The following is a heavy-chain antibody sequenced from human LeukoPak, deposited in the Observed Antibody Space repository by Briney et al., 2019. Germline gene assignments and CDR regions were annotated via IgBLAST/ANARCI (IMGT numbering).Heavy chain of an antibody. CDR2: INPNSGGT. Sequence: GASVKVSCKASGYTFTGYYMHWVRQAPGQGLEWMGWINPNSGGTNYAQKFQGRVTMTRDTSISTAYMELSRLRSDDTAVYYCAREIYSGYPPAGYWGQGTLVTVSS. CDR3: AREIYSGYPPAGY. J-gene: IGHJ4*02. D-gene: IGHD5-12*01. V-gene: IGHV1-2*02. CDR1: GYTFTGYY.